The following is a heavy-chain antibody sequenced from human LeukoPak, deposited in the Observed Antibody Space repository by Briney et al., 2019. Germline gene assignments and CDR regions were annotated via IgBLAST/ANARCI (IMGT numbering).Heavy chain of an antibody. CDR1: GGSISSGSYC. V-gene: IGHV4-61*02. Sequence: SETLSLTCTVSGGSISSGSYCWSWIRQPAGTGLEWIVRIYTSGSTNYNPSLKSRVTISVDTSKNQFSLKLSSVTAADTAVHYCASTGYYYDSSGYYRKAFDYWGQGTLVTVSS. CDR2: IYTSGST. D-gene: IGHD3-22*01. J-gene: IGHJ4*02. CDR3: ASTGYYYDSSGYYRKAFDY.